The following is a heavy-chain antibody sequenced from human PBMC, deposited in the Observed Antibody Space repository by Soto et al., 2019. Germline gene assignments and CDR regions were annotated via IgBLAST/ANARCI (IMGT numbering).Heavy chain of an antibody. Sequence: SETLSLTCTVSGGSISSGDYYWSWIRQPPGKGLEWIGYIYYSGSTYYNPSLKSRVTISVDTSKNQFSLKLSSVTAADTAVYYCARTRYCGGDCPRRGFYFDYWGQGTLVTVSS. CDR1: GGSISSGDYY. D-gene: IGHD2-21*02. CDR3: ARTRYCGGDCPRRGFYFDY. J-gene: IGHJ4*02. V-gene: IGHV4-30-4*01. CDR2: IYYSGST.